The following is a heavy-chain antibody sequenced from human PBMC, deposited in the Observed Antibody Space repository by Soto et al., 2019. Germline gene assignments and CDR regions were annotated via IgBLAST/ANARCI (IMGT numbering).Heavy chain of an antibody. J-gene: IGHJ5*02. V-gene: IGHV4-30-2*01. CDR1: GGSISSGGYS. CDR2: IYHSGST. CDR3: ARDQLEGNWFDP. Sequence: QLQLQESGSGLVRPSQTLSLTCAVSGGSISSGGYSWNWIRQPPGKGLEWIGYIYHSGSTLYNPSLKSLVTISVDKSKNQFSLKLSSVTAAATAVYYSARDQLEGNWFDPWGQGTLVTVSS. D-gene: IGHD1-1*01.